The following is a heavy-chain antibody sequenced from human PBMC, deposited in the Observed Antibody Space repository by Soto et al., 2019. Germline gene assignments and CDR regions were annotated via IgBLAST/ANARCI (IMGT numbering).Heavy chain of an antibody. V-gene: IGHV3-23*01. D-gene: IGHD5-12*01. CDR1: GLNFSSYS. Sequence: PGGSLRLPCASSGLNFSSYSMSWVRQAPGKGLEWVSAISGSGGSTYYADSVKGRFTISRDNSKNTLYLQMNSLRAEDTAVYYCAKPGENGYNLLLPTWFAPWGQGTLVTVSS. J-gene: IGHJ5*02. CDR3: AKPGENGYNLLLPTWFAP. CDR2: ISGSGGST.